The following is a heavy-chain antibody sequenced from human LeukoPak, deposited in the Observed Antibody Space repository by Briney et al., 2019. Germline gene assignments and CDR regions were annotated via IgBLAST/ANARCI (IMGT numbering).Heavy chain of an antibody. D-gene: IGHD2-15*01. Sequence: GASLQISCKGSGYFFTSNWNGWGRQLPGKGREGMGIIYPGDSDTRYSPSFQGQVTISADKSISTAYLQWSSLKASDTAMYYCARHAGGSPNWFDPWGQGTLVTVSS. CDR2: IYPGDSDT. J-gene: IGHJ5*02. CDR3: ARHAGGSPNWFDP. CDR1: GYFFTSNW. V-gene: IGHV5-51*01.